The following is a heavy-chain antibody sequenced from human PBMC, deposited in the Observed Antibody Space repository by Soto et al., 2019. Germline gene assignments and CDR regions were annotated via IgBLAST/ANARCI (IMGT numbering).Heavy chain of an antibody. V-gene: IGHV5-51*01. D-gene: IGHD6-19*01. CDR3: ARHNQGYSSGWYVHYYGMDV. J-gene: IGHJ6*02. CDR2: IYPGDSDT. CDR1: GYSFTSYW. Sequence: PGESLKISCKGSGYSFTSYWIGWVRQMPGKGLEWMGIIYPGDSDTRYSPSFQGQVTISADKSISTAYLQWSSLKASDTAMYYCARHNQGYSSGWYVHYYGMDVWGQGTTVTVSS.